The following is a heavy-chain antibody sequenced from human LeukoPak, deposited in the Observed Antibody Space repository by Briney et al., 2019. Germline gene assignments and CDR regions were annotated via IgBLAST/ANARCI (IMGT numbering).Heavy chain of an antibody. CDR1: GYAFTDYY. CDR2: IYPADSDT. V-gene: IGHV5-51*01. Sequence: GESLKISCQGSGYAFTDYYIGWVRQMPGKGLEWMGIIYPADSDTRYSPSFQGQVTISADKSVSTAYLQWRSLKASDTAIYFCARQRRYCGGDCYSGYFDYWGQGTLVTVSS. D-gene: IGHD2-21*02. J-gene: IGHJ4*02. CDR3: ARQRRYCGGDCYSGYFDY.